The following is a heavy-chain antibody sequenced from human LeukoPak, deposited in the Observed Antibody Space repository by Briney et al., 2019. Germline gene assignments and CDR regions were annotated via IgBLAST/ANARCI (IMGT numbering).Heavy chain of an antibody. CDR1: GFTFSNYW. CDR3: ARGSAYYYDSSGYRLDSFDI. J-gene: IGHJ3*02. Sequence: GGSLRLSCAASGFTFSNYWMSWVRQAPGKGLEWVANIKQDRSEKYYVDSVKGRFTISRDNAKNSLYLQMNSLRAEDTALYYCARGSAYYYDSSGYRLDSFDIWGQGTRVTVFS. V-gene: IGHV3-7*03. CDR2: IKQDRSEK. D-gene: IGHD3-22*01.